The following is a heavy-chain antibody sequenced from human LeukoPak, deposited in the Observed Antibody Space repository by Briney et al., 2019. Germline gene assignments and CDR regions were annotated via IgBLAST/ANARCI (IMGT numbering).Heavy chain of an antibody. CDR1: GFTFSSYA. V-gene: IGHV3-30-3*01. D-gene: IGHD4-11*01. CDR2: ISYDGSNK. Sequence: PPGGSLRLSCAASGFTFSSYAMHWVRQAPGKGLEWVAVISYDGSNKYYADSVKGRFTISRDNSKNTLYLQMNSLRAEDTAVYYCARDRGYSNYYLDYWGQGTPVTVSS. J-gene: IGHJ4*02. CDR3: ARDRGYSNYYLDY.